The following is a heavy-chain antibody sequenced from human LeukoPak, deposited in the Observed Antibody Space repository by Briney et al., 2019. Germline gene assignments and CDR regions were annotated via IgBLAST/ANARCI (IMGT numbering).Heavy chain of an antibody. D-gene: IGHD7-27*01. V-gene: IGHV1-2*02. J-gene: IGHJ4*02. Sequence: AASVRVSCKASGYTFTGYYMHWVRQAPGQGLEWMGWINPNSGGTNYAQKFQGRVTMTRDTSISTAYMELSRLRSDDTAVYSCARVTRGLGNFDYWGQGTLVTVSS. CDR1: GYTFTGYY. CDR2: INPNSGGT. CDR3: ARVTRGLGNFDY.